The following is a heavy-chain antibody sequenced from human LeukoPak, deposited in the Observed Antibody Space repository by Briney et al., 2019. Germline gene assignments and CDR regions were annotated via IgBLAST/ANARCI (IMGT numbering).Heavy chain of an antibody. CDR2: IWPDGSKK. CDR3: AKISSSAESNFDY. V-gene: IGHV3-30*02. D-gene: IGHD6-25*01. J-gene: IGHJ4*02. CDR1: GFTFSTYD. Sequence: QPGGSLRLSCAASGFTFSTYDMHWVRQAPGKGLEWVAFIWPDGSKKYYADSVKGRFAISRENSKHTVYLQMNDLRPEDTALDFCAKISSSAESNFDYWGQGTLLTVSS.